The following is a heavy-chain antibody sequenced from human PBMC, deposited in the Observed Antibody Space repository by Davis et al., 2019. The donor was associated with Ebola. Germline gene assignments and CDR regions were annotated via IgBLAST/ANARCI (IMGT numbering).Heavy chain of an antibody. V-gene: IGHV3-30*03. CDR1: GFTFSNYG. CDR3: ARDRVAVAGMY. D-gene: IGHD6-19*01. J-gene: IGHJ4*02. CDR2: LLYDGSKE. Sequence: PGGSLRLSCAASGFTFSNYGLHWVRQAPGKGLEWVAGLLYDGSKEFYADSVKGRFTISRDNSKNTLYLQMNSLRAEDTAVYYCARDRVAVAGMYWGQGTLVTVSS.